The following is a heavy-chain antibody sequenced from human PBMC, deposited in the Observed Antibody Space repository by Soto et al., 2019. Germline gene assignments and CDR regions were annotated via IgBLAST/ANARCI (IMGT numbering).Heavy chain of an antibody. CDR3: ARGGLATGTIDY. Sequence: EVQVVESGGGLVQPGESLRLACAASGFTFGNYWMHWVRQGPGKGLVWVSHINTDGTTTTYADSVKGRFTMSRDNAKNTVYLQMNSLGPEDTAVYYCARGGLATGTIDYWGQGTLVTVSS. D-gene: IGHD1-1*01. J-gene: IGHJ4*02. CDR2: INTDGTTT. CDR1: GFTFGNYW. V-gene: IGHV3-74*01.